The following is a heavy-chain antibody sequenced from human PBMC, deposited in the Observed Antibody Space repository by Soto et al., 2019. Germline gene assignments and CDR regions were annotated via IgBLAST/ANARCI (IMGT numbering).Heavy chain of an antibody. Sequence: QVQLVQSGAEEKKPGASVKVSCKASGYTFTSYAMHWVRQAPGQRLEWMGWVNAGNGNTKYSQKFQGRVTITRDTSASTAYMELSSLRSEDTAVYYCARHRQQLNSFDPWGQGTLVTVSS. CDR3: ARHRQQLNSFDP. D-gene: IGHD6-13*01. CDR2: VNAGNGNT. CDR1: GYTFTSYA. J-gene: IGHJ5*02. V-gene: IGHV1-3*05.